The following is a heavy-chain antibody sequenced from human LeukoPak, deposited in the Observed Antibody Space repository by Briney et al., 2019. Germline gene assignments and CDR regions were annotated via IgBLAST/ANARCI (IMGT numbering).Heavy chain of an antibody. CDR1: RLTVSSNY. V-gene: IGHV3-53*01. CDR2: IYSGGNT. Sequence: QSGGSLRLSCAVSRLTVSSNYMSWVRQAPGRGLEWVSVIYSGGNTYYTDSVKGRFTISRDNSKNTLYLQMNSLRVEDTAVYYCATHDWFDPWGQGTLVTVSS. J-gene: IGHJ5*02. CDR3: ATHDWFDP.